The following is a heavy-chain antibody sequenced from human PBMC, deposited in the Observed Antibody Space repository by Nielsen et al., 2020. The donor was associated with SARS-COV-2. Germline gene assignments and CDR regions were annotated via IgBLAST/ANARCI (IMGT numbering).Heavy chain of an antibody. V-gene: IGHV3-9*01. CDR3: AKDIGRGYSGYPYYYYGMDV. J-gene: IGHJ6*02. CDR2: ISWNSGSI. D-gene: IGHD5-12*01. Sequence: VRQAPGKGLEWVSGISWNSGSIGYADSVKGRFTISRDNAKNSPYLQMNSLRAEDTALYYCAKDIGRGYSGYPYYYYGMDVWGQGTTVTVSS.